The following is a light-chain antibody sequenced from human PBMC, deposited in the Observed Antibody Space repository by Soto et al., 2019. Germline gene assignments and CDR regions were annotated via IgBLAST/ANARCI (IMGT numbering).Light chain of an antibody. CDR1: QSIVRD. J-gene: IGKJ4*01. Sequence: DIQVTQSPSSLSASVGDRIIITCRTNQSIVRDLNWYQQKPGKAPKLLMYAASFLHNEVPSRFSGGGSGADFTLTINNLQPEDFAFYYCQQSYNIPLTFGGGTKVDIK. V-gene: IGKV1-39*01. CDR3: QQSYNIPLT. CDR2: AAS.